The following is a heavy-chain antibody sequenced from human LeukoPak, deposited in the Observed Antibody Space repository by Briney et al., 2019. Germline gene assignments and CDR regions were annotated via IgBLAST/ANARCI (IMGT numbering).Heavy chain of an antibody. V-gene: IGHV4-34*01. Sequence: SETLSLTCAVYGGSFSGYYWSWIRQPPGKGLEWIGEINHSGSTNYNPSLKSRVTISVDTSKNQFSLKLSSVTAADTAVYYCASYYCSGGSRYWFGPWGQGTLVTVSS. J-gene: IGHJ5*02. CDR3: ASYYCSGGSRYWFGP. CDR2: INHSGST. CDR1: GGSFSGYY. D-gene: IGHD2-15*01.